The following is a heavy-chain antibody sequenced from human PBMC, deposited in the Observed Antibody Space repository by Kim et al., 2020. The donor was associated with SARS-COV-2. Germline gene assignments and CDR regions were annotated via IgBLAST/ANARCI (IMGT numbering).Heavy chain of an antibody. Sequence: ASVNVSCKASGYTFTSYDINWVRQAPGQGLEWMGWMNPYRGETGYAQKFQGRVTMTRDTSISTAYMELNNLTSADTAVYYCAAVAGSYEKGENWFDAWGQGALVTVSS. CDR2: MNPYRGET. V-gene: IGHV1-8*01. J-gene: IGHJ5*02. CDR3: AAVAGSYEKGENWFDA. CDR1: GYTFTSYD. D-gene: IGHD3-10*01.